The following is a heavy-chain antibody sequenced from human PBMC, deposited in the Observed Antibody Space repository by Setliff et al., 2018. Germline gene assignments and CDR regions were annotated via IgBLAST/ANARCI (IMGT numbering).Heavy chain of an antibody. CDR1: GGSISSSSYY. CDR3: ARDRSRGGGAFDI. J-gene: IGHJ3*02. V-gene: IGHV4-39*07. Sequence: SETLSLTCTVSGGSISSSSYYWGWIRQPPGKGLEWIGSIYYSGSTYYNPSLKSRVTISVDTSKNQFSLKLSSVTAADTAVYYCARDRSRGGGAFDIWGQGTMVTVSS. D-gene: IGHD2-15*01. CDR2: IYYSGST.